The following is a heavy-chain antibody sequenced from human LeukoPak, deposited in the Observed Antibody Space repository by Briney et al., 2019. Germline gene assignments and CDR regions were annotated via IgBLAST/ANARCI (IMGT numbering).Heavy chain of an antibody. CDR3: ARLSPHDDILTGYSYYFDY. J-gene: IGHJ4*02. Sequence: SETLSLTCTVSGGSISSYYWSWIRQPPGKGLEWIGYIYYSGSTNYNPSLKSRVTISVDTSKNQFSLKLSSVTAADTAVYYCARLSPHDDILTGYSYYFDYWGQGTLVTVSS. V-gene: IGHV4-59*01. CDR2: IYYSGST. CDR1: GGSISSYY. D-gene: IGHD3-9*01.